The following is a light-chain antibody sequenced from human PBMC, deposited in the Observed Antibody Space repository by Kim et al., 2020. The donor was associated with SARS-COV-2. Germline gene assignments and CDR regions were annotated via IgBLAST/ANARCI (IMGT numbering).Light chain of an antibody. Sequence: PASVGDTVTITCRASQSVKNWVVWYQQKPGQAPKVLIHQTSGVQSGVPSRFAGSGFGTQFTLTFSSLQPVDFATYYCQQYDSHSTFGRGTKVDIK. CDR1: QSVKNW. CDR2: QTS. J-gene: IGKJ1*01. V-gene: IGKV1-5*03. CDR3: QQYDSHST.